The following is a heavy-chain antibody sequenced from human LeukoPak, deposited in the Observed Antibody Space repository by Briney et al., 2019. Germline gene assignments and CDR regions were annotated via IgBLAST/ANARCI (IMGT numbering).Heavy chain of an antibody. J-gene: IGHJ4*02. D-gene: IGHD3-22*01. V-gene: IGHV3-21*01. CDR1: GFTFSSYA. CDR2: ISSSSSYI. Sequence: GGSLRLSCAASGFTFSSYAMHWVRQAPGKGLEWVSSISSSSSYIYYADSVKGRFTISRDNAKNSLYLQMNSLRAEDTAVYYCARGGVYYDSFYFDYWGQGTLVTVSS. CDR3: ARGGVYYDSFYFDY.